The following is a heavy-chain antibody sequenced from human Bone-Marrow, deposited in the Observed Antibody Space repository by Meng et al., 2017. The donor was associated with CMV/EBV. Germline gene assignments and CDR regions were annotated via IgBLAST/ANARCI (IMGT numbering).Heavy chain of an antibody. CDR1: GGSIKSGGYF. CDR2: IYYSGTT. J-gene: IGHJ6*02. CDR3: DRDIYFYIFAGYSTSGGLDV. D-gene: IGHD3-9*01. Sequence: SETLSLTCTVSGGSIKSGGYFWSWIRQPPGKGLEWIGYIYYSGTTYYNPSLESRLSISVDTSKNQFFLRLTSVTAADTAVYDCDRDIYFYIFAGYSTSGGLDVWGHGTTVTVSS. V-gene: IGHV4-30-4*01.